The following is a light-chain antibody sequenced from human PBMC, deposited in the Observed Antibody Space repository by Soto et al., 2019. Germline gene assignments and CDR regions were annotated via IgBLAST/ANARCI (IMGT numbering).Light chain of an antibody. V-gene: IGKV1-39*01. Sequence: DLQMTQSPSSLSASVGDRVTITCRASQSLDSYLNWYQQKPGKAPQVLIFAASSLQTGVPSRFSGSGPGTDFTLTISSLQPEDFATFYCQQSYTTPWTFGQGTKVEIK. CDR1: QSLDSY. CDR3: QQSYTTPWT. CDR2: AAS. J-gene: IGKJ1*01.